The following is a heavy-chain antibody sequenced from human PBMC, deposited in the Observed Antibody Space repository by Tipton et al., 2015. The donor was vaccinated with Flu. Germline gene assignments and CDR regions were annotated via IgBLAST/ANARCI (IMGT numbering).Heavy chain of an antibody. Sequence: SLRLSCAGSGFTFSSFWVYWVRQAPGKGLEWVAVIKPDGSETHYMGSVKGRFTLSRDNAKNSASLQMSSLRVEDTAVYYCVRAIAASGSFWGQGTLVTVSS. V-gene: IGHV3-7*04. J-gene: IGHJ4*02. CDR2: IKPDGSET. D-gene: IGHD3-10*01. CDR3: VRAIAASGSF. CDR1: GFTFSSFW.